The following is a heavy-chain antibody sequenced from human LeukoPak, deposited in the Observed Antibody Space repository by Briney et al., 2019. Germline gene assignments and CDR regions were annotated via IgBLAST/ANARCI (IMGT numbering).Heavy chain of an antibody. CDR3: ARRLDYYGSGSYPWFDP. CDR2: INHSGST. Sequence: PSETLSLTCAVYGGSFSGYYWSWIRQPLGKGLEWIGEINHSGSTNYNPSLKSRVTISVDTSKNQFSLKLSSVTAADTAVYYCARRLDYYGSGSYPWFDPWGQGTLVTVSS. CDR1: GGSFSGYY. V-gene: IGHV4-34*01. D-gene: IGHD3-10*01. J-gene: IGHJ5*02.